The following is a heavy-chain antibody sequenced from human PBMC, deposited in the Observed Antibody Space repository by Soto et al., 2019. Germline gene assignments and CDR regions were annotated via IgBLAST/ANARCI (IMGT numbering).Heavy chain of an antibody. CDR2: INESGST. D-gene: IGHD1-1*01. Sequence: QVQLQQWGAGLVKPSETLSLSCAVYGQSFSGHSWAWIRQPPGKGLEWIGEINESGSTYYNPSLKRRVTISPDTSKNQFSLKLCSVSAADTAAYFCARGSGIVALPGELEDVNYDYWGQGTLVNVSS. CDR1: GQSFSGHS. CDR3: ARGSGIVALPGELEDVNYDY. J-gene: IGHJ4*02. V-gene: IGHV4-34*01.